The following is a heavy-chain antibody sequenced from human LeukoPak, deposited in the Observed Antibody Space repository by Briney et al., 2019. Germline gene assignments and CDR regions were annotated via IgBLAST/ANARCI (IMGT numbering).Heavy chain of an antibody. Sequence: GGSLRLSCVASGFTFSSYWMHWVRQDPRKGLVWVLRINGDGRNINYADSVRGRFTISRDNAKNTLYLQMNTLRVEDTAVYYCTRDLMDYDVSTGLHHYYMDVWGQGTTVTVSS. V-gene: IGHV3-74*01. CDR1: GFTFSSYW. J-gene: IGHJ6*02. CDR3: TRDLMDYDVSTGLHHYYMDV. D-gene: IGHD3-9*01. CDR2: INGDGRNI.